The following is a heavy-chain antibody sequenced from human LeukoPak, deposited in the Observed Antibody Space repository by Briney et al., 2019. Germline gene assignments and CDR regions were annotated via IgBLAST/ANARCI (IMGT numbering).Heavy chain of an antibody. CDR1: GYTFTSYA. CDR2: INAGNGNT. V-gene: IGHV1-3*01. J-gene: IGHJ4*02. CDR3: ARGSPTSKLLWFGNFDY. Sequence: VAPVNVSCKASGYTFTSYAMHWVRQAPGQRLEWMGWINAGNGNTKYSQKFQGRVTITRDTSASTAYMELSSLRSEDTAVYYCARGSPTSKLLWFGNFDYWGQGTLVTASS. D-gene: IGHD3-10*01.